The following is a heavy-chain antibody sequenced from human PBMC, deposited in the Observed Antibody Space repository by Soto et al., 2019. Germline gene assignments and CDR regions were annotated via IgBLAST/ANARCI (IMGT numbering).Heavy chain of an antibody. CDR3: ARGGANGDYGYYYYGMDG. V-gene: IGHV1-8*01. J-gene: IGHJ6*01. CDR1: GYTFTSYD. CDR2: MNPNSGNT. D-gene: IGHD4-17*01. Sequence: ASVKVSCKASGYTFTSYDINWVRQATGQGLEWMGWMNPNSGNTGYAQKFQGRVTMTRNTSISTAYMELSSLRSEGTAVYYCARGGANGDYGYYYYGMDGWGQGTTVTVAS.